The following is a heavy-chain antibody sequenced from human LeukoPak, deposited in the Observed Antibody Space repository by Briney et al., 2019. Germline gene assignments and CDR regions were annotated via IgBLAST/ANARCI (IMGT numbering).Heavy chain of an antibody. J-gene: IGHJ6*03. CDR3: ARGPMDV. V-gene: IGHV3-13*01. CDR2: IGTAGDT. Sequence: GGSLRLSCAASGFTFSSYDMHWVRHAPGKGLEWVSAIGTAGDTYYPGSVKGRFTISRENAKDSLYLQMNSLRAGDTAVYYCARGPMDVWGKGTTVTVSS. CDR1: GFTFSSYD.